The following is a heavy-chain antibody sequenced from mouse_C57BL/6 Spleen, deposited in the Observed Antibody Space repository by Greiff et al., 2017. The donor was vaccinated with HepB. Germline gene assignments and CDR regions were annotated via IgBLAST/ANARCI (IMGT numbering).Heavy chain of an antibody. CDR1: GYTFTSYW. Sequence: VQLQQPGAELVKPGASVKLSCKASGYTFTSYWMHWVKQRPGRGLEWIGRIDPNSGGTKYNEKFKSKATLTVDKPTSTAYMQLSSLTSEDSAVYYCASGTVVATDYYAMDYWGQGTSVTVSS. CDR2: IDPNSGGT. V-gene: IGHV1-72*01. J-gene: IGHJ4*01. CDR3: ASGTVVATDYYAMDY. D-gene: IGHD1-1*01.